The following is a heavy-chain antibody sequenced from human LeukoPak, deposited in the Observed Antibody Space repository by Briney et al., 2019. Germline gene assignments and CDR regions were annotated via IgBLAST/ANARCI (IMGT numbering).Heavy chain of an antibody. CDR2: IYYSGST. V-gene: IGHV4-59*01. J-gene: IGHJ5*02. D-gene: IGHD1-1*01. Sequence: SETLSLTCTVSGGSISSYYWSWIRQPPGKGLEWIGYIYYSGSTNYNPSLKSRVTISVDTSKNQFSLKLSSVTAADTAVYYCAGQRYTDWFDPWGQGTLVTVSS. CDR3: AGQRYTDWFDP. CDR1: GGSISSYY.